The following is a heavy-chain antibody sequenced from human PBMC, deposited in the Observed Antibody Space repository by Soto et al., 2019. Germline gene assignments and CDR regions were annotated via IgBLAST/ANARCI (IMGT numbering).Heavy chain of an antibody. Sequence: ASVKVSFKASGYTFTTYGIDWVRQAPGQGLEWMGWISGYNGNTNYAQKLQGRVTMTSDTSTNTAYMELRSLRSDDTAVYYCAREYGNYGPDYWGQGTLVTVSS. CDR2: ISGYNGNT. V-gene: IGHV1-18*01. J-gene: IGHJ4*02. D-gene: IGHD4-17*01. CDR3: AREYGNYGPDY. CDR1: GYTFTTYG.